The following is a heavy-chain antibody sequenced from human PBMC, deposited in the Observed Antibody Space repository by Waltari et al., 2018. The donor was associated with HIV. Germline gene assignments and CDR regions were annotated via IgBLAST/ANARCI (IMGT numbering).Heavy chain of an antibody. D-gene: IGHD2-15*01. J-gene: IGHJ6*02. CDR1: GYTFTSYG. CDR3: AREDKRYCSGGSCYSGLLMYYGMDV. CDR2: ISAYNGNT. Sequence: QVQLVQSGAEVKKPGASVKVSCKASGYTFTSYGISWVRQAPGQGLEWMGWISAYNGNTNYAQKLQGRVTMTTDTSTSTAYMELRSLRSDDTAVYYCAREDKRYCSGGSCYSGLLMYYGMDVWGQGTTVTVSS. V-gene: IGHV1-18*01.